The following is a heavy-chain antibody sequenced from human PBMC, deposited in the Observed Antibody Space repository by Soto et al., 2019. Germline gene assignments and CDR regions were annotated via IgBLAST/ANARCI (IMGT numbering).Heavy chain of an antibody. CDR2: IWYDGSNK. D-gene: IGHD3-22*01. CDR3: XXXXXXGVYDSSGYYSGPFXAFDI. V-gene: IGHV3-33*01. J-gene: IGHJ3*02. Sequence: QVQLVXSXGGVVQPGRXLRLSCAASGFTFSSYGMHWVRQAPGKGLEWVAVIWYDGSNKYYADSVKGRFTXXXXXSKXXXXXXXXXXXXXXXXXXXXXXXXXXGVYDSSGYYSGPFXAFDIWGQGTMVTVXS. CDR1: GFTFSSYG.